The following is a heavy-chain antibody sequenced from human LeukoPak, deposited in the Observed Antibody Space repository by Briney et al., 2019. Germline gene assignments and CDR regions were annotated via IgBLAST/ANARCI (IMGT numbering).Heavy chain of an antibody. D-gene: IGHD5-12*01. CDR2: IYYSGST. CDR3: ARDVGYSGYDPGYFDY. Sequence: PSETLSLTCTVSGGSISSYYWSWIRQPPGKGLEWIGYIYYSGSTNYNPSLKSRVTISVDTSKNQFPLKLSSVTAADTAVYYCARDVGYSGYDPGYFDYWGQGTLVTVSS. J-gene: IGHJ4*02. V-gene: IGHV4-59*01. CDR1: GGSISSYY.